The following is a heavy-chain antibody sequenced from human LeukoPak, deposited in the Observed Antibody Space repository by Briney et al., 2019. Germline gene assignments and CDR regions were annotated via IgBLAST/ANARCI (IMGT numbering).Heavy chain of an antibody. CDR3: ARGRAYDYVWGSYRLYYFDY. J-gene: IGHJ4*02. V-gene: IGHV4-34*01. D-gene: IGHD3-16*02. CDR2: INHSGST. CDR1: GGSFSGYY. Sequence: SETLSLTCAVYGGSFSGYYWSCIRQPPGKGLEWIGEINHSGSTNYNPSLKSRVTISVDTSKNQFSLKLSSVTAADTAVYYCARGRAYDYVWGSYRLYYFDYWGQGTLVTVSS.